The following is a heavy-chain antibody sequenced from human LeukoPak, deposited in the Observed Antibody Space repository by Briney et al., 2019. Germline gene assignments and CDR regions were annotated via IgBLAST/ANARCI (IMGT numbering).Heavy chain of an antibody. Sequence: SETLSLTCTVSGDSISIGSYYWGWIRQSPGKDLEWIGSIYYSGSTHYNPSLKSRVTISVDTSKKQFSLKLSSVTAADTAVYYCARNSSGWSFDYWGQGTLVTVSS. CDR2: IYYSGST. J-gene: IGHJ4*01. CDR1: GDSISIGSYY. V-gene: IGHV4-39*01. D-gene: IGHD6-19*01. CDR3: ARNSSGWSFDY.